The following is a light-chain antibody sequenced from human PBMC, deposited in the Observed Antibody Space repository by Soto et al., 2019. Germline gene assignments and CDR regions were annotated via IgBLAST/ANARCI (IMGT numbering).Light chain of an antibody. CDR1: SSNIESNW. CDR2: NNN. V-gene: IGLV1-47*02. Sequence: QSVVTQAPSVSGTPGQRVTISCSGSSSNIESNWVYWYQQLPGTAPKLLIYNNNQRPSGVSDRFSGSKSGTSASLAITGLQAEDEADYYCQSYDSSLSAVVFGGGTKVTVL. J-gene: IGLJ2*01. CDR3: QSYDSSLSAVV.